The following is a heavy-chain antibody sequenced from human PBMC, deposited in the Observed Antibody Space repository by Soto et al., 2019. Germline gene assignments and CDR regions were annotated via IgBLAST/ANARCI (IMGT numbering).Heavy chain of an antibody. V-gene: IGHV3-74*01. CDR1: RFTFSSFW. Sequence: EVQLVESGGGLVQPGGSLRLSCAASRFTFSSFWFHWVRQAPGKGLVWVSHINSDGSSTSYADSVKGRFTISRDNAKNTLDLQMNSLRAEDTAVYYCARDAYSSSQTFPFDPWGQGTLVTVSS. CDR2: INSDGSST. CDR3: ARDAYSSSQTFPFDP. D-gene: IGHD6-13*01. J-gene: IGHJ5*02.